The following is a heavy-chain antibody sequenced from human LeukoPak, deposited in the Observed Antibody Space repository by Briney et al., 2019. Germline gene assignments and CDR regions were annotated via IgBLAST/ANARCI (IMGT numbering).Heavy chain of an antibody. J-gene: IGHJ4*02. D-gene: IGHD6-19*01. CDR2: ISSSTGST. Sequence: GGSLRLSCAGTGFTFSSDAMGWVRQAPGKGLEWVSGISSSTGSTYYADSVKGRFTISRDNSKNTLYLQMNSLRAEDTAVYYCARDGYSSFDFWGQGTLVTVSS. CDR3: ARDGYSSFDF. V-gene: IGHV3-23*01. CDR1: GFTFSSDA.